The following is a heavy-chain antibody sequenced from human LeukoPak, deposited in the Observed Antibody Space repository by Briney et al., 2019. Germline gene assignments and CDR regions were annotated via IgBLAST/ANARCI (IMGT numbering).Heavy chain of an antibody. CDR1: GFTFGDYY. CDR3: ARVYSSGWYGGDWFDP. Sequence: PGGSLRLSCAASGFTFGDYYMSWIRQAPGKGLEWVSYISSSSSYTNYADSVKGRFTISRDNAKNLLYLQMNSLRAEDTAVYYCARVYSSGWYGGDWFDPWGQGTLVTVSS. CDR2: ISSSSSYT. V-gene: IGHV3-11*06. J-gene: IGHJ5*02. D-gene: IGHD6-19*01.